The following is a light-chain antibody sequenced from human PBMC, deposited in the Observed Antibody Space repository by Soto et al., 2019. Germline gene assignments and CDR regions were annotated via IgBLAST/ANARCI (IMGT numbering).Light chain of an antibody. CDR3: QQYYNTTPYT. CDR2: WAS. Sequence: DIVMTQSPDSLAVSLGERATINCKSSQNVLYKSNNENYLAWFQQKPGQPPKLLIYWASTRKSGVPDRFTGSGSGSEFTLTISSLQAEDVAVYYCQQYYNTTPYTFGQGTKLEI. J-gene: IGKJ2*01. CDR1: QNVLYKSNNENY. V-gene: IGKV4-1*01.